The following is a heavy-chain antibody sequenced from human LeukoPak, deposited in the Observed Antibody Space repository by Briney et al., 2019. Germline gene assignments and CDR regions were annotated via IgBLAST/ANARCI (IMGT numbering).Heavy chain of an antibody. D-gene: IGHD5-12*01. CDR3: ARDRRGYDSSYFDY. J-gene: IGHJ4*02. V-gene: IGHV3-23*01. CDR2: ISGSGGDT. Sequence: GGSLRLSCAASGFTFRSNVMSWVRQAPGKGLEWVSSISGSGGDTYYADSVKGRFTISRDNSNNALYLQMNSLRAEDTAVYYCARDRRGYDSSYFDYWGQGTLVTVSS. CDR1: GFTFRSNV.